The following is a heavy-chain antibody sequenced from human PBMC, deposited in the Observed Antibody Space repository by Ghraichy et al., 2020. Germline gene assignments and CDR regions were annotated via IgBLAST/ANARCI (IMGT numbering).Heavy chain of an antibody. CDR2: ISSSGSTI. J-gene: IGHJ4*02. CDR3: ARDPDWLLFRLFDY. V-gene: IGHV3-48*03. D-gene: IGHD3-9*01. CDR1: GFTFSSYE. Sequence: GGSLRLSCAASGFTFSSYEMNWVGQAPGKGLEWVSYISSSGSTIYYADSVKGRFTISRDNAKNSLYLQMTSLRAEDTAVYYCARDPDWLLFRLFDYWGQGTLITVTS.